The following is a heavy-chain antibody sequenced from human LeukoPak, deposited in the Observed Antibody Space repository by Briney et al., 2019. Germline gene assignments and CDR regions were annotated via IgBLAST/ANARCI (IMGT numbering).Heavy chain of an antibody. Sequence: QSGGSLRLSCAASGFTFSNYAMSWVRQAPGKGLEWVSAVSGRDDSTYYADSVKGRFTISRGNSKNTLCLQMNSLRAEDTAVYYCAKWGDYDILTGYYDADYWGQGTLVTVSS. CDR1: GFTFSNYA. CDR2: VSGRDDST. V-gene: IGHV3-23*01. J-gene: IGHJ4*02. CDR3: AKWGDYDILTGYYDADY. D-gene: IGHD3-9*01.